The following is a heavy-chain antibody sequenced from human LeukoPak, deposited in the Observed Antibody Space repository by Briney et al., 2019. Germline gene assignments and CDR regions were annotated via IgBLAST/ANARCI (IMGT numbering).Heavy chain of an antibody. V-gene: IGHV3-21*01. CDR1: GFTFSSYS. J-gene: IGHJ4*02. D-gene: IGHD6-13*01. CDR3: AKDIKYSSSWYPFDC. Sequence: PGGSLRLSCAASGFTFSSYSMNWVRQAPGKGLEWVSSISSSSSYIYYADSVKGRFTISRDNAKNSLYLQMNSLRAEDTAVYYCAKDIKYSSSWYPFDCWGQGTLVTVSS. CDR2: ISSSSSYI.